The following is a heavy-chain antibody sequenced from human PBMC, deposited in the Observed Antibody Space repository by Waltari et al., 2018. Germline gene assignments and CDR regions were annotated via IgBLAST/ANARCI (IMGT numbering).Heavy chain of an antibody. V-gene: IGHV1-8*01. CDR1: GYTFTSYD. CDR3: ARGCGGGSCYSGYNWFDP. D-gene: IGHD2-15*01. J-gene: IGHJ5*02. CDR2: MNPNSGNT. Sequence: QVQLVQSGAEVKKHGASVKVSCKASGYTFTSYDINWVRPATGKALEWMGWMNPNSGNTGYAQKFQGRVTMTRNTSISTAYMELSSLRSEDTAVYYCARGCGGGSCYSGYNWFDPWGQGTLVTVSS.